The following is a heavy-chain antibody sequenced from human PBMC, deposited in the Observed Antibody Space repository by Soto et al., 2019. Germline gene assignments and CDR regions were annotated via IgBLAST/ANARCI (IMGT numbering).Heavy chain of an antibody. CDR1: GFSFSSYA. J-gene: IGHJ6*02. D-gene: IGHD2-15*01. Sequence: PGGSLRLSCGASGFSFSSYAITWVRQAPGKGLEWVSVISGSGDTTYYADSVKGRFTLSRDNSKNTLYLQMNSLRAEDTAVYYCAKVYGSGARPYYYGMEVWGQGTTVTVSS. CDR2: ISGSGDTT. CDR3: AKVYGSGARPYYYGMEV. V-gene: IGHV3-23*01.